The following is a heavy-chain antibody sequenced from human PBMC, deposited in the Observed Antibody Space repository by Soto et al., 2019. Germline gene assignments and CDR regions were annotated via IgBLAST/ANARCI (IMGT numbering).Heavy chain of an antibody. D-gene: IGHD2-8*01. CDR2: IKSKIDGGTS. J-gene: IGHJ6*02. Sequence: EVQLVESGGGLVKPGGSLRLSCGASGFTFSHAWMNWVRQAPGKGLEWVGRIKSKIDGGTSDYAAPVKARFSISRDDSKDTLFLQMNSLKTEDTAVYFCATMGHCSNGVCSYYYYGMDVWGLGTTVTVSS. CDR1: GFTFSHAW. CDR3: ATMGHCSNGVCSYYYYGMDV. V-gene: IGHV3-15*07.